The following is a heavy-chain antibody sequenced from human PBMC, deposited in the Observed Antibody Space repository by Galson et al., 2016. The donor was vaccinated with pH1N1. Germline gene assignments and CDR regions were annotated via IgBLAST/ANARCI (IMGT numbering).Heavy chain of an antibody. CDR1: GFTFTNYA. V-gene: IGHV3-23*01. D-gene: IGHD3-16*01. J-gene: IGHJ2*01. CDR3: AKDRKTRVVELGNFDL. CDR2: ISVSSLST. Sequence: SLRLSCAASGFTFTNYAIHWVRQAPGKGLEWVSFISVSSLSTYYADSVKGRFTISRDTSKNTVYLQMNGLRAEDTAVYYCAKDRKTRVVELGNFDLWGRGTLLTVSS.